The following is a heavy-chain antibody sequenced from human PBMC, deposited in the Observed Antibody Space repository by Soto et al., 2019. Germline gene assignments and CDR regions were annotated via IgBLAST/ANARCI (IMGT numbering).Heavy chain of an antibody. D-gene: IGHD3-10*01. V-gene: IGHV1-18*01. CDR1: GYTFTSYG. Sequence: QVQLVQSGAEVKKPGASVKVSCKASGYTFTSYGISWVRQAPGQVLEWMGWISAYNGNTNYAQKLQGRVTMTTDTSTSTAYMELRSLRSDDTAVYYCAAGLWFGELGLDAFDIWGQGTMVTVSS. CDR2: ISAYNGNT. CDR3: AAGLWFGELGLDAFDI. J-gene: IGHJ3*02.